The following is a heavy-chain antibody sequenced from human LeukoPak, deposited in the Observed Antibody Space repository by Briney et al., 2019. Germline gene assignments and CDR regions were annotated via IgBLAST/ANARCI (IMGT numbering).Heavy chain of an antibody. CDR3: TRDHNSGFHLGY. Sequence: GGSLRLSCAGSGFTVSSGYMSWVRQAPGKGLEWVSLIDSGGSTQYADSVKGRFTISRDNSKNTLYLHMNSLRTEDTAVYYCTRDHNSGFHLGYWGRGTLVTVSS. J-gene: IGHJ4*02. CDR1: GFTVSSGY. D-gene: IGHD3-22*01. V-gene: IGHV3-66*01. CDR2: IDSGGST.